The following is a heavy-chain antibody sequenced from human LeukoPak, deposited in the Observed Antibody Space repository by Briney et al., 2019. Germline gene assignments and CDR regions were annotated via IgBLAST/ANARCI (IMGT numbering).Heavy chain of an antibody. CDR2: IIPIFGTA. CDR1: GGTFSSYA. Sequence: SVKVSCKASGGTFSSYAISWVRQAPGQGLEWMGGIIPIFGTANYAQKFQGRVTITTDESTSTAYMELSSLRSEDTAVYYCAGTIFGVVIDLDYWGQGTLVTVSS. V-gene: IGHV1-69*05. D-gene: IGHD3-3*01. CDR3: AGTIFGVVIDLDY. J-gene: IGHJ4*02.